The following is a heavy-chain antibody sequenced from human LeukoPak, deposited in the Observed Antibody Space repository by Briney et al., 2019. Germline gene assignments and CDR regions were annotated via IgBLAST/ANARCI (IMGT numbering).Heavy chain of an antibody. D-gene: IGHD3-22*01. V-gene: IGHV1-46*01. CDR1: GGTFSSYA. CDR3: ARVGVGYSDTGPAFDI. J-gene: IGHJ3*02. CDR2: INPSGGST. Sequence: AASVKVSCKASGGTFSSYAISWVRQAPGQGLEWMGIINPSGGSTTYAQKFQGRVTMTRDTSTSTVYMELSSLRSEDTAVYYCARVGVGYSDTGPAFDIWGQGTMVTVSS.